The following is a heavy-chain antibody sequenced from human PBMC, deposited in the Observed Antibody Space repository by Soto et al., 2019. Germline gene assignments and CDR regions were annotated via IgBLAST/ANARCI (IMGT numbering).Heavy chain of an antibody. J-gene: IGHJ4*02. CDR2: IYYSGST. Sequence: QLQLQESGPGLVKPSETLSLTCTVSGGSISSRSYYWGLIRQPPGKGLEWIGNIYYSGSTYYNPSLKSRVTISVDTSKNQFSLKLSSVIAADTAVYYCARLGYSYGYVESDSWGQGTLVTVSS. V-gene: IGHV4-39*01. CDR3: ARLGYSYGYVESDS. D-gene: IGHD5-18*01. CDR1: GGSISSRSYY.